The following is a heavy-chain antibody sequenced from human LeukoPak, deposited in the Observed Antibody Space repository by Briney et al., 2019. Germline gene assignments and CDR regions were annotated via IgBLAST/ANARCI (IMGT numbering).Heavy chain of an antibody. CDR3: ARPPSRYCSSTSCSPLGDA. CDR2: ISAYNGNT. V-gene: IGHV1-18*01. J-gene: IGHJ5*02. D-gene: IGHD2-2*01. Sequence: ASVKVSCKASGYTFTSYGISWVRQAPGQGLEWMGWISAYNGNTNYAQKLQGRVTMTTDTSTSTAYMELRSLRSDDTAVYYCARPPSRYCSSTSCSPLGDAWGQGTLVTVSS. CDR1: GYTFTSYG.